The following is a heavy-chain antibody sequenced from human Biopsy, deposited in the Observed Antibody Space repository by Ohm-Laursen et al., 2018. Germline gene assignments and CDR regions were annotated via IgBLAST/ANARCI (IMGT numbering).Heavy chain of an antibody. J-gene: IGHJ6*02. CDR3: VRGVDYYDPYHYYALDV. D-gene: IGHD3-22*01. CDR1: GESFNGYY. V-gene: IGHV4-34*01. CDR2: INHSGRT. Sequence: TLSLTWAVYGESFNGYYWSWIRQAPGKGLEWIGEINHSGRTNYNPSPKSRVTISVDTSKNQFSLKVRSVAAADTAVYYCVRGVDYYDPYHYYALDVWGQGTTVTVSS.